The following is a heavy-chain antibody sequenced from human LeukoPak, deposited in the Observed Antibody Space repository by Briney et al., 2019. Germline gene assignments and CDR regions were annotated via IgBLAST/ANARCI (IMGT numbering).Heavy chain of an antibody. Sequence: GESLQISCQGSGFTFANYWIGWVRQMPGKGLEWMGIIYPFDSDTRYSPSFQGQVIISADKSISAAYLQWSSMKASDTAMYYCARQRAIAVADNWFDPWGQGTLVTVSS. J-gene: IGHJ5*02. CDR2: IYPFDSDT. V-gene: IGHV5-51*01. CDR1: GFTFANYW. D-gene: IGHD6-19*01. CDR3: ARQRAIAVADNWFDP.